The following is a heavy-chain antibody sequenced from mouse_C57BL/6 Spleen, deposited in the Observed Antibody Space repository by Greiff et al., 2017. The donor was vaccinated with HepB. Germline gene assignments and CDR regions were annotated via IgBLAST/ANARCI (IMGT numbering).Heavy chain of an antibody. D-gene: IGHD2-4*01. CDR1: GYAFSSSW. CDR3: ARGDYDYDRFAY. CDR2: IYPGDGDT. J-gene: IGHJ3*01. V-gene: IGHV1-82*01. Sequence: QVQLQQSGPELVKPGASVKISCKASGYAFSSSWMNWVKQRPGKGLEWIGRIYPGDGDTNYNGKFKGKATLTADKSSSTAYMQLSSLTSEDSAVYFCARGDYDYDRFAYWGQGTLVTVSA.